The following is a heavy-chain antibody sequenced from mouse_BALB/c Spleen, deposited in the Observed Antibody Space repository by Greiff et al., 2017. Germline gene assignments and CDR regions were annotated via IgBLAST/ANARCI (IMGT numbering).Heavy chain of an antibody. CDR1: GFTFSSYT. CDR2: ISNGGGST. Sequence: DVMLVESGGGLVQPGGSLKLSCAASGFTFSSYTMSWVRQTPEKRLEWVAYISNGGGSTYYPDTVKGRFTISRDNAKNTLYLQMSSLKSEDTAMYYCARQDYYDWFAYWGQGTLVTVSA. J-gene: IGHJ3*01. D-gene: IGHD2-4*01. V-gene: IGHV5-12-2*01. CDR3: ARQDYYDWFAY.